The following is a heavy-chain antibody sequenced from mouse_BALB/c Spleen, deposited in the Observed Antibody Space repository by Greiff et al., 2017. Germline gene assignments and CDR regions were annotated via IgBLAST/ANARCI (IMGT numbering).Heavy chain of an antibody. CDR2: INPSTGYT. D-gene: IGHD2-1*01. V-gene: IGHV1-7*01. J-gene: IGHJ2*01. CDR1: GYTFTSYW. Sequence: VQLQESGAELAKPGASVKMSCKASGYTFTSYWMHWVKQRPGQGLEWIGYINPSTGYTEYNQKFKDKATLTADKSSSTAYMQLSSLTSEDSAVYYCARDYGNYGYFDYWGQGTTLTVSS. CDR3: ARDYGNYGYFDY.